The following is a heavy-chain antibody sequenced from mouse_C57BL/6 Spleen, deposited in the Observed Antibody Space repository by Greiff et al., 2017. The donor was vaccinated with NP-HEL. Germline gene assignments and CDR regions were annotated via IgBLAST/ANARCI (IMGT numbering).Heavy chain of an antibody. Sequence: QVQLKESGPGLVQPSQSLSITCTVSGFSLTSYGVHWVRQSPGKGLEWLGVIWRGGSTDYNAAFMSRLSITKDNSKSQVFFKMNSLQADDTAIYYCAKNKDYGSSYEYFDVWGTGTTVTVSS. CDR3: AKNKDYGSSYEYFDV. CDR2: IWRGGST. D-gene: IGHD1-1*01. J-gene: IGHJ1*03. V-gene: IGHV2-5*01. CDR1: GFSLTSYG.